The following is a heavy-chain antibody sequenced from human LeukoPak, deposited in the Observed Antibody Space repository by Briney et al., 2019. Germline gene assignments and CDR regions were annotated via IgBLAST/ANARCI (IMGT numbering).Heavy chain of an antibody. V-gene: IGHV3-30-3*02. D-gene: IGHD3-9*01. CDR1: GFSFSSYA. Sequence: PGTSLRLSCAASGFSFSSYAMHWVRQAPGKGLEWVAVIAFDGSEEYYADSVKGRFTISRDSSKNTLFLQMNSLRAEDTAVYYCAKSPPNTMFSPPDYWGQGTLVTVSS. CDR2: IAFDGSEE. CDR3: AKSPPNTMFSPPDY. J-gene: IGHJ4*02.